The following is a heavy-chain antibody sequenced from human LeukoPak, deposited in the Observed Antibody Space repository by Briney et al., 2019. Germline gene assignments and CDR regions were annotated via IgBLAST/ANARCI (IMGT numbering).Heavy chain of an antibody. CDR1: GFTFSSYG. CDR3: ARDFYCSRTSCYAPSFDY. J-gene: IGHJ4*02. Sequence: GRSLRLSCAASGFTFSSYGMHWVRQAPGKGLEWVALIGYDGINEYYADSVKGRFTISRDNSKNTLYLQMKSLRAEDTAVYYCARDFYCSRTSCYAPSFDYWGQGTLVTVSS. CDR2: IGYDGINE. V-gene: IGHV3-33*01. D-gene: IGHD2-2*01.